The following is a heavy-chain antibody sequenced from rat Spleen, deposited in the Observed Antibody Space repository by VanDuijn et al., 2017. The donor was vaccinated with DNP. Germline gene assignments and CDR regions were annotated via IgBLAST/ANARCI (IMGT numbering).Heavy chain of an antibody. CDR3: ARVGDYSSYYYAMDV. V-gene: IGHV5S11*01. D-gene: IGHD1-2*01. CDR2: ISTGGGNT. Sequence: EVQLVESGGGLVQPGRSMKLSCAVSGFTFSNYYMAWVRQAPTKGLEWVASISTGGGNTYYRDSVKGRFTISRNNAKSTLYLQMDSLRSEETATYYCARVGDYSSYYYAMDVWGQGTSVTVSS. J-gene: IGHJ4*01. CDR1: GFTFSNYY.